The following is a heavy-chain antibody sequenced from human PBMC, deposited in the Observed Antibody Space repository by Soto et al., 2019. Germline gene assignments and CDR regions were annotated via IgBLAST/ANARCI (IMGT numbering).Heavy chain of an antibody. CDR3: SRRERPALVCY. CDR1: GFTFSDYY. D-gene: IGHD1-26*01. Sequence: GSLRLSCAASGFTFSDYYMSWIRQAPGKGLEWVSYISRSSNTIYYADSVKGRFTISRDNAKNSLYLQMNSLRAEDTAVYYCSRRERPALVCYWCHEALV. V-gene: IGHV3-11*01. J-gene: IGHJ4*01. CDR2: ISRSSNTI.